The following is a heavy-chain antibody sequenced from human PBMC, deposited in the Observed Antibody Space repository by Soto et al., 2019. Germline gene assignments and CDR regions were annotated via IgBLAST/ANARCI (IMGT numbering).Heavy chain of an antibody. D-gene: IGHD1-7*01. CDR3: TTSHAGELNN. CDR2: IFESGAT. Sequence: QVQLQESGPGLVKPSGTLSLTCAVSGGSISSSSWWTWVRQSPGKGLEWIGEIFESGATNYNPSLTRRLTMSVDKSKNQFSLNLSSLTAAHTAVYFCTTSHAGELNNWGQGTLVTVSS. CDR1: GGSISSSSW. J-gene: IGHJ4*02. V-gene: IGHV4-4*02.